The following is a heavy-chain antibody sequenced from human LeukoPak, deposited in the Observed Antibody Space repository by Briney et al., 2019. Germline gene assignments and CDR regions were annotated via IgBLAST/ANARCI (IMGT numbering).Heavy chain of an antibody. CDR3: ARDLIVPVGATGEVDY. V-gene: IGHV3-21*01. Sequence: GGSLRLSCAASGFTFSSYSMNWVRQAPGKGLEWVSSISSSSSYIYYADSVKGRFTISRDNAKNSLYLQMNSLRAEDTAVYYCARDLIVPVGATGEVDYWGQGTLVTVSS. D-gene: IGHD1-26*01. CDR2: ISSSSSYI. CDR1: GFTFSSYS. J-gene: IGHJ4*02.